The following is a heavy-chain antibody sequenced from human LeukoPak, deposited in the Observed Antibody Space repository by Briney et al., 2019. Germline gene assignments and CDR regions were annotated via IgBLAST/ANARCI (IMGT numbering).Heavy chain of an antibody. CDR3: ARGGKRAVAGTRSPQYFQH. V-gene: IGHV3-30*02. CDR2: IRYDGSNK. J-gene: IGHJ1*01. Sequence: PGGSLRLSCAASGFSFSTYEFHWVRQAPGKGLEGVAFIRYDGSNKYYADSVKGRFTISRDNSKNTLYLQMNSLRAEDTAVYYCARGGKRAVAGTRSPQYFQHWGQGTLVTVSS. CDR1: GFSFSTYE. D-gene: IGHD6-19*01.